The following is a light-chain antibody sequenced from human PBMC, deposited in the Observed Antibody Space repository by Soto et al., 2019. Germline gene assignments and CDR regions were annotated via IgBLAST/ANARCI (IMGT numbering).Light chain of an antibody. CDR1: QSISSYS. CDR2: GAS. J-gene: IGKJ1*01. V-gene: IGKV3-20*01. Sequence: EFLLTQSPGTLSLSPGERATLSCRASQSISSYSFAWYQQHPGQAPRLLIYGASSRATDIPDRFSGSGSGTDFTLTISGLEPEDFAVYYCQHYGSALWTFGQGTKVDIK. CDR3: QHYGSALWT.